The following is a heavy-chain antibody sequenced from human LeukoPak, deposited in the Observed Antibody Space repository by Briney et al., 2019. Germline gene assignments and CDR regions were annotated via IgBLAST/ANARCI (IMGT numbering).Heavy chain of an antibody. CDR2: IYYSGST. CDR3: ARADYGDYSYYYMDV. D-gene: IGHD4-17*01. V-gene: IGHV4-61*01. J-gene: IGHJ6*03. CDR1: GASISSTSYY. Sequence: PSETLSLTCTVSGASISSTSYYWSWIRQPPGKGLEWIGYIYYSGSTNYNPSLKSRVTISVDTSKNQFSLKLSSVTAADTAVYYCARADYGDYSYYYMDVWGKGTTVTISS.